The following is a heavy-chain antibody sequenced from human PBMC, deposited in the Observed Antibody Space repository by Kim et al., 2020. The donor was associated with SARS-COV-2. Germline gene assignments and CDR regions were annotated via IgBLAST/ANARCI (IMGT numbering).Heavy chain of an antibody. CDR2: IRSSSSAI. CDR1: GFTFSSYS. CDR3: ARDLSSGWPGVCDY. D-gene: IGHD6-19*01. V-gene: IGHV3-48*02. Sequence: GGSLRLSCAASGFTFSSYSMNWVRQAPGKGLEWVSYIRSSSSAIHYADSVKGRFTISRDNAKNSLYLQMNSLRDEDTAVYYCARDLSSGWPGVCDYWGQGTLVTVSS. J-gene: IGHJ4*02.